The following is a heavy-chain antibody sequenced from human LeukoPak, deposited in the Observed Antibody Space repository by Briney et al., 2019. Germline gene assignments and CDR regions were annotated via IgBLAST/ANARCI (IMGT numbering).Heavy chain of an antibody. CDR2: IYSGGST. V-gene: IGHV3-53*01. CDR1: GFTVSSNY. Sequence: QSGGSLRLSCAASGFTVSSNYMSWVRQAPGKGLEWVSVIYSGGSTYYADSVKGRFTISRDNSKNTLYLQMNSLRAEDTAVYYCARVGPNWYGSGSYLYWGQGTLVTVSS. CDR3: ARVGPNWYGSGSYLY. D-gene: IGHD3-10*01. J-gene: IGHJ4*02.